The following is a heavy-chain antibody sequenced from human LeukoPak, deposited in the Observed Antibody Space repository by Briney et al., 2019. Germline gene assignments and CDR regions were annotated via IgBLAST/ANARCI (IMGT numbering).Heavy chain of an antibody. Sequence: GGSLRLSCAASGFTFSSYAMSWVRQAPGKGLEWVSAISGSGGSTYYADSVKGRFTISRDNSKNTLYLQMNSLRAEDTAVYYCARDRADGYNYGDYFDNWGQGTLVTVSS. V-gene: IGHV3-23*01. CDR3: ARDRADGYNYGDYFDN. CDR2: ISGSGGST. D-gene: IGHD5-18*01. CDR1: GFTFSSYA. J-gene: IGHJ4*02.